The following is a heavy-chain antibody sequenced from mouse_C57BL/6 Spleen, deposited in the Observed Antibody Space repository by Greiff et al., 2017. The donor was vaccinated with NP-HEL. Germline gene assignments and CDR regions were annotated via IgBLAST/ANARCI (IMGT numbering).Heavy chain of an antibody. CDR1: GYTFTSYW. CDR2: IYPGSGST. Sequence: QVQLQQPGAELVKPGASVKMSCKASGYTFTSYWLTWVKQRPGQGLEWIGDIYPGSGSTNYNEKFKSKATLTVDTSSSTAYMQLSSLTSEDSAVYYCAREIYYYGSSGYWGQGTTLTVSS. D-gene: IGHD1-1*01. V-gene: IGHV1-55*01. CDR3: AREIYYYGSSGY. J-gene: IGHJ2*01.